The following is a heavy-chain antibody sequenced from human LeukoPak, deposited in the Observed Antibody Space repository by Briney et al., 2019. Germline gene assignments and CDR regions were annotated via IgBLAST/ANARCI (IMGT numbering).Heavy chain of an antibody. J-gene: IGHJ4*02. D-gene: IGHD3-10*01. CDR3: ARVYGSGSYEIDY. CDR2: INHSGST. V-gene: IGHV4-34*01. CDR1: GGSFIGFH. Sequence: SETLSLTCAVYGGSFIGFHWNWIRQPPGKGLEWIGDINHSGSTNYNPSLTSRVTISVDPSKNQFSLKLSSVTAADTAVYYCARVYGSGSYEIDYWGQGTLVTVSS.